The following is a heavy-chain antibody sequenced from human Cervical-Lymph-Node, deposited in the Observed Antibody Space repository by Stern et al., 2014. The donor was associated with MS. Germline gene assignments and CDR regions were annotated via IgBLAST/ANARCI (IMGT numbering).Heavy chain of an antibody. D-gene: IGHD2-15*01. V-gene: IGHV2-5*02. Sequence: ESGPTLVKPTQTVTLTCTLSGFSVTTAGVGVGWIRQPPGKALEWLALIYWGDDKLYSPSLKNRLTITKDTSKNQVVLTMTNVDPVDTATYYCAHSRVKYCRGGTCYSSLFDYWGQGTLVTVSS. CDR1: GFSVTTAGVG. J-gene: IGHJ4*02. CDR2: IYWGDDK. CDR3: AHSRVKYCRGGTCYSSLFDY.